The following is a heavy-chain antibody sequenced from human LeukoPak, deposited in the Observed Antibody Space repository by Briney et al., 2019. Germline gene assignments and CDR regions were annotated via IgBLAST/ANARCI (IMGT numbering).Heavy chain of an antibody. J-gene: IGHJ4*02. Sequence: GGSLRLSCAASGFTFSDYYMNWIRQAPGKGLEWISYISSSGSTIYYADSVKGRFTISRDNAKNSLYLQMNSLRAEDTAVYYCATEPHWYLYYFDYWGQGTLVTVSS. CDR1: GFTFSDYY. CDR2: ISSSGSTI. CDR3: ATEPHWYLYYFDY. D-gene: IGHD6-13*01. V-gene: IGHV3-11*04.